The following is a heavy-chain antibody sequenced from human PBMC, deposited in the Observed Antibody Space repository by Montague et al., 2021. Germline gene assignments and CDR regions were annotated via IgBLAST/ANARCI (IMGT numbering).Heavy chain of an antibody. CDR1: GASINGWY. Sequence: SETLSLTCSVSGASINGWYWSWIRQPPGKGLEWIGSVYYSGATNYNPSLKSRVTMSVDTSKNQVSLKLNSVTAADTAVYYCARTSFYDCGGFVIWGQGTLVTVSS. CDR3: ARTSFYDCGGFVI. V-gene: IGHV4-59*01. J-gene: IGHJ4*03. D-gene: IGHD4-23*01. CDR2: VYYSGAT.